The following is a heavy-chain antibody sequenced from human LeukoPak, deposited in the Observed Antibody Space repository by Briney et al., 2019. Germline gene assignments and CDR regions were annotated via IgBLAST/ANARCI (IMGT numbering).Heavy chain of an antibody. J-gene: IGHJ6*03. Sequence: SSETLSLTCTVSGGSISSYYWSWIRQPPGKGLEWIGYIYYSGSTNYNPSLKSRVTISVDTSKNQFSLKLSSVTAADTAAYYCARDYSNYAPRSYYYYMDVWGKGTTVTVSS. V-gene: IGHV4-59*01. CDR1: GGSISSYY. CDR2: IYYSGST. CDR3: ARDYSNYAPRSYYYYMDV. D-gene: IGHD4-11*01.